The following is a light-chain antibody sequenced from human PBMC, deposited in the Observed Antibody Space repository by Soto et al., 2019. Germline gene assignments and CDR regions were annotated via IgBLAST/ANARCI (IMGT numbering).Light chain of an antibody. Sequence: QSALTQPASVSGSPGQSITISCTGTSSDVGGYNHVSWYQQHPGKAPKLMIYDVSNRPSGVSKRFSGSKSGNTASLTISGLQAEDEADYYCSSYTSSSTPDVLGTGTKLTVL. CDR3: SSYTSSSTPDV. CDR1: SSDVGGYNH. J-gene: IGLJ1*01. V-gene: IGLV2-14*01. CDR2: DVS.